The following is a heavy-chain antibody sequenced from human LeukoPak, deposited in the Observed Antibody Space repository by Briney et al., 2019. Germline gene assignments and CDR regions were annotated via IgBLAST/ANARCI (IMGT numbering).Heavy chain of an antibody. J-gene: IGHJ3*02. D-gene: IGHD3-3*01. Sequence: SETLSLTCIVFGGSISSYYWSWIRQPPGKGLEWVGYIYYSGSTNYNPSLKSRVTISVDTSKNQFSLKLSSVTAADTAVYYCARAFLDFGGGYYRPGFAFDIWGQGTMVTVSS. CDR2: IYYSGST. V-gene: IGHV4-59*01. CDR1: GGSISSYY. CDR3: ARAFLDFGGGYYRPGFAFDI.